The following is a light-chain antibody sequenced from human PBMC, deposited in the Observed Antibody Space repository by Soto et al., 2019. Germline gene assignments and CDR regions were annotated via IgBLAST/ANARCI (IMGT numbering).Light chain of an antibody. CDR1: QSVSSN. J-gene: IGKJ1*01. V-gene: IGKV3-15*01. CDR2: GAS. Sequence: EIVMTQSPATLSVSPGERATLSCRASQSVSSNLAWYQQKPGQAPRLLIYGASTRATGIPARFSGSGSGTDFTLTITSLHPEDVATYYCQKYSSARWTFGQGTKVDIK. CDR3: QKYSSARWT.